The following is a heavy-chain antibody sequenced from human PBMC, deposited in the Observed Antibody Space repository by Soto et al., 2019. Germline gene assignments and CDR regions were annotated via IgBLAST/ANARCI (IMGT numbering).Heavy chain of an antibody. CDR2: IKSKTDGGTT. CDR3: TTRIAAAGYDAFDI. CDR1: GFTISNAW. V-gene: IGHV3-15*07. D-gene: IGHD6-13*01. J-gene: IGHJ3*02. Sequence: EVQLVESGGGLVKPGGSLRLSCAASGFTISNAWMNWVRQAPGKGLEWVGRIKSKTDGGTTDYAAPVKGRFTISRDDSKNTLYLQMNSLKTEDTAVYYCTTRIAAAGYDAFDIWGQGTMVTVSS.